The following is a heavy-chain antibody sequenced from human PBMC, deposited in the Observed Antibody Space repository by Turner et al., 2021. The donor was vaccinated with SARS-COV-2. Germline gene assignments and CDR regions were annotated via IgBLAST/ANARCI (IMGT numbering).Heavy chain of an antibody. J-gene: IGHJ6*02. CDR3: ARSSVDSGYEDDYYYYYGMDV. Sequence: EVQLVESGGCLVQPGGSLRLSCAASGFPFRHYWMSWVRQAPGKGLEWVAKIKEDGSEKYYVDSVKGRFTISRDNAKNSLYLQMNSLRAEDTAVYYCARSSVDSGYEDDYYYYYGMDVWGQGTTVTVSS. CDR1: GFPFRHYW. CDR2: IKEDGSEK. V-gene: IGHV3-7*03. D-gene: IGHD5-12*01.